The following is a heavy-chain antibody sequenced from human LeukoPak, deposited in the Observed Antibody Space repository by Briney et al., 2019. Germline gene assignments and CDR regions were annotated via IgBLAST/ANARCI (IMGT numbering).Heavy chain of an antibody. D-gene: IGHD3-16*02. CDR2: INHSGST. V-gene: IGHV4-34*01. CDR3: AREARSVITFGGVIVPAKFDY. J-gene: IGHJ4*02. Sequence: SETLSLTCAVYGGSFSGYYWSWIRQPPGKGLEWIGEINHSGSTNYNPSLKSRVTISVDTYKNQFSLKLSSVTAADTAVYYCAREARSVITFGGVIVPAKFDYWGQGTLVTVSS. CDR1: GGSFSGYY.